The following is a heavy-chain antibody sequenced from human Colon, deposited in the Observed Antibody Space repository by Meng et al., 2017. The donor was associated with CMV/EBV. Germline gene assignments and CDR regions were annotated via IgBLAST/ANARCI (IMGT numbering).Heavy chain of an antibody. V-gene: IGHV3-7*01. D-gene: IGHD3-10*01. J-gene: IGHJ4*02. CDR3: ARATQFGY. Sequence: GESLRLSCAASGFIFSSYWMSWVRQAPGKGLEWVANIKQDGSEKYYVDSVKGRFTISRDNAKNSLYLQMNSLRAEDTAVYYCARATQFGYWGQGTLVTVSS. CDR1: GFIFSSYW. CDR2: IKQDGSEK.